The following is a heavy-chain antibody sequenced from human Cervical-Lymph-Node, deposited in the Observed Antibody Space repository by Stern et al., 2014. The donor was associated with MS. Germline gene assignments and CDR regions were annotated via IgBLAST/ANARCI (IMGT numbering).Heavy chain of an antibody. J-gene: IGHJ5*02. CDR2: IADDGSNT. D-gene: IGHD1-7*01. V-gene: IGHV3-30*18. Sequence: QVQLVQSGGGVVQPGTSLRLSCAASRFTFDNYGMHWVRQAPGKGLEWVALIADDGSNTHYADSVNGRFTISRDNANTTLFLQMNSLRAEDTAVYYCAKHRGEDWNYAFWFDPWGQGTLVTVSS. CDR1: RFTFDNYG. CDR3: AKHRGEDWNYAFWFDP.